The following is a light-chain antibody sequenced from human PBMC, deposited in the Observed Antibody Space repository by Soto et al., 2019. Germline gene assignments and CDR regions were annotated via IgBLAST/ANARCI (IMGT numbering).Light chain of an antibody. Sequence: QSALTQPASVSGSPGQSITISCTGTSSDVGSYNLVSWYQQHPGKAPKLVIYEVSKRPSGVSNRFSGSKSGNTASLTISGLQAEDEADYYCCSYATRSYVFGTGTTVTVL. CDR1: SSDVGSYNL. V-gene: IGLV2-23*02. CDR3: CSYATRSYV. CDR2: EVS. J-gene: IGLJ1*01.